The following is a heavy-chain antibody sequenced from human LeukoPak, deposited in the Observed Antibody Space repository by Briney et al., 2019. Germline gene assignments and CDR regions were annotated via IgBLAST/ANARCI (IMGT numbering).Heavy chain of an antibody. CDR1: GFTFNFYA. D-gene: IGHD1/OR15-1a*01. J-gene: IGHJ5*02. Sequence: GGSLRLSCAASGFTFNFYAMSWVRQAPGKGLEWVSSPSGSGGSTFYADSVRGRFTISRDNSKNTLYLQMNSLRAEDTAVYYCAKDPREHPQGWFDPWGQGTLVTVSS. CDR3: AKDPREHPQGWFDP. CDR2: PSGSGGST. V-gene: IGHV3-23*01.